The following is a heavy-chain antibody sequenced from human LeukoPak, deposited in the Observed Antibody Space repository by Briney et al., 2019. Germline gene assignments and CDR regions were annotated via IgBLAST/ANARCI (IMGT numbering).Heavy chain of an antibody. CDR1: GGSISSYY. V-gene: IGHV4-59*01. CDR3: ARVDYDFWSGYPNWFDP. CDR2: IYYSGST. Sequence: SETLSLTCTVSGGSISSYYWSWIRQPPGKGLEWIGYIYYSGSTNYNPSLKSRVTISVDTSKNQFSLKLSSVTAADTAVYYCARVDYDFWSGYPNWFDPWGQGTLVTVSS. J-gene: IGHJ5*02. D-gene: IGHD3-3*01.